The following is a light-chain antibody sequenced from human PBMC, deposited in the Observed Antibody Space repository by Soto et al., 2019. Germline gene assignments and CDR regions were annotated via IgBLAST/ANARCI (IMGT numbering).Light chain of an antibody. CDR3: QQYDNWPWT. CDR2: GAS. CDR1: QSVSSS. Sequence: EMVMTQSPATLSVSPGEKATLSCRASQSVSSSLAWYQQIPGQAPRLLIYGASTRATAIPARFSGSGSGTDFTLLISSLKSEDFAIYYCQQYDNWPWTFGQGPKVEIK. J-gene: IGKJ1*01. V-gene: IGKV3-15*01.